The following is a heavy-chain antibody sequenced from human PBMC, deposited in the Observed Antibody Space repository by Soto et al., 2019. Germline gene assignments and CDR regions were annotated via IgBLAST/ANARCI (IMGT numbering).Heavy chain of an antibody. J-gene: IGHJ4*02. CDR2: ISYDGSNK. CDR1: GFTFSSYG. Sequence: GGSLRLSCAASGFTFSSYGMHWVRQAPGKGLEWVAVISYDGSNKYYADSVKGRFTISRDNSKNTLYLQMNSLRAEDTAVYYCAKDGIGSSSWYGFFDYWGQGTLVTV. D-gene: IGHD6-13*01. V-gene: IGHV3-30*18. CDR3: AKDGIGSSSWYGFFDY.